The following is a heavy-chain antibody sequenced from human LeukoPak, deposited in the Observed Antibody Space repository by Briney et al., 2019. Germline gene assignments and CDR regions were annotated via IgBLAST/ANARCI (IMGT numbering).Heavy chain of an antibody. Sequence: NPGGSLRLSCAASGLTFINAWMTWVRQAPGEGLEWVARIRSKTDGGTTEYATPVKGRFTISRDDSNSALYLQMNSLKIEDTAVYYCATAYVQGSGWAFGYWGQGSLVTVSS. D-gene: IGHD6-19*01. CDR2: IRSKTDGGTT. CDR1: GLTFINAW. CDR3: ATAYVQGSGWAFGY. V-gene: IGHV3-15*01. J-gene: IGHJ4*02.